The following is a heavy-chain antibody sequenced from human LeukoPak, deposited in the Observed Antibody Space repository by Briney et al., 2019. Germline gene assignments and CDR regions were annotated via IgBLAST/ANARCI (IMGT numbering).Heavy chain of an antibody. Sequence: SETLSLTCTVSGGSISNYYWSWIRQPPGKGLEWIGYIDYSGSTNYNPSLKSRVTISVDTSKNQFSLKLSSVTAADTAVYYCVRLNGGNWGQGTLVTVSS. CDR3: VRLNGGN. CDR2: IDYSGST. D-gene: IGHD3-16*01. J-gene: IGHJ4*02. CDR1: GGSISNYY. V-gene: IGHV4-59*01.